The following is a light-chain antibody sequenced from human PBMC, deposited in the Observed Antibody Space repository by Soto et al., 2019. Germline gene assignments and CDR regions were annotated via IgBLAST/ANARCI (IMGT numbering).Light chain of an antibody. Sequence: QSVLTQPPSVSGAPGQRVTISCTGSSSNIGAGYDVHWYQHLPGTAPKPLIYGNSNRPSGVPDRFSGSKSGTSASLAITGLQAEDEADYYCQSYDSSLSGSHVVFGGGTKLTVL. J-gene: IGLJ2*01. CDR2: GNS. CDR1: SSNIGAGYD. CDR3: QSYDSSLSGSHVV. V-gene: IGLV1-40*01.